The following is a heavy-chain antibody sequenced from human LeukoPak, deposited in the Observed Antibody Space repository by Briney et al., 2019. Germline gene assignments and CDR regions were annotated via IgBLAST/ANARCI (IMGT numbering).Heavy chain of an antibody. CDR1: GFTFSSYA. Sequence: QTGGPLRLSCAASGFTFSSYAMHWVRQAPGKGLEWVAVISYDGSNKYYADSVKGRFTISRDNSKNTLYLQMNSLRAEDTAVYYCARGILPFLYGDPDYWGQGTLVTVSS. J-gene: IGHJ4*02. D-gene: IGHD4-17*01. CDR3: ARGILPFLYGDPDY. CDR2: ISYDGSNK. V-gene: IGHV3-30-3*01.